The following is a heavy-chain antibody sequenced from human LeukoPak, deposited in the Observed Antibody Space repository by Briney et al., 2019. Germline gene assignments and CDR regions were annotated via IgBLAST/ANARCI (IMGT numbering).Heavy chain of an antibody. Sequence: PSETLSLTCTVSGGSISSGDYYWSWIRQPPGKGLEWIGYIYYSGSTYYNPSLKSRVTISVDTSKNQFSLKLSSVTAADTAVYYCARDGGYSYGPFNYWGQRTLVTVSS. D-gene: IGHD5-18*01. V-gene: IGHV4-30-4*01. CDR3: ARDGGYSYGPFNY. J-gene: IGHJ4*02. CDR2: IYYSGST. CDR1: GGSISSGDYY.